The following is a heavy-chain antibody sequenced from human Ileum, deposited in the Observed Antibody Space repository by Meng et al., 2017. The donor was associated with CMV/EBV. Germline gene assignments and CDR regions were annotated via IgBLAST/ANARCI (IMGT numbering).Heavy chain of an antibody. CDR3: ARAIVLMVYAENWFDP. Sequence: QLQESGSGLVKPSETLSLTCTVSGGSISSSSYYWGWIRQPPGKRLEWIGSIYYSGSTYYNPSLKSRVTISVDTSKNQFSLKLSSVTAADTAVYYCARAIVLMVYAENWFDPWGQGTLVTVSS. J-gene: IGHJ5*02. CDR1: GGSISSSSYY. CDR2: IYYSGST. D-gene: IGHD2-8*01. V-gene: IGHV4-39*07.